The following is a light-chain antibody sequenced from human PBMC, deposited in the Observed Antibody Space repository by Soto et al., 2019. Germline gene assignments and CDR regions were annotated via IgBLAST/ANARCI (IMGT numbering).Light chain of an antibody. Sequence: QSVLTQPRSVSGSPGQSVTVSCIGTSGDVGDYNSVSLYQQHPGKAPKLMIYDVSKRPSGVPDRFSGSKSGNTASLTISGLQAEDEADYYCCSYVGGYSYVFXIGTKLTVL. CDR2: DVS. CDR1: SGDVGDYNS. V-gene: IGLV2-11*01. J-gene: IGLJ1*01. CDR3: CSYVGGYSYV.